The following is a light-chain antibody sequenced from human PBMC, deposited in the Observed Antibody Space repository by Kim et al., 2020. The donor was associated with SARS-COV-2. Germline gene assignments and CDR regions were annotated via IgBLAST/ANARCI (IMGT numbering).Light chain of an antibody. Sequence: EIVLTQSPATLSLSPGERATLSCRASQSVSSYLAWYQQKPGQAPRLLIYDASNRATGIPGRFSGSGSGTDFTLTISSLEPEDFAVYYCQQRETFGQGTKLEI. CDR3: QQRET. CDR1: QSVSSY. J-gene: IGKJ2*01. V-gene: IGKV3-11*01. CDR2: DAS.